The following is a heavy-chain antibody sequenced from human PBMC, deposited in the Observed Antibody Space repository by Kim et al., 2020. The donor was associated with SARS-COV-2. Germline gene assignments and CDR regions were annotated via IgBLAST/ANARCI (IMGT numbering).Heavy chain of an antibody. CDR3: TTAPELPNY. D-gene: IGHD1-7*01. Sequence: GTTDYAAPVKGRFTISREDSKNTLYLQMNSLKTEDTAVYYCTTAPELPNYWGQGTLVTVSS. CDR2: GTT. V-gene: IGHV3-15*01. J-gene: IGHJ4*02.